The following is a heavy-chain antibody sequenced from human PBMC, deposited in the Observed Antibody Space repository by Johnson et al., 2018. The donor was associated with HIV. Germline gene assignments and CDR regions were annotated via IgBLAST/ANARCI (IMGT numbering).Heavy chain of an antibody. V-gene: IGHV3-11*04. Sequence: QVQLVESGGGLVKPGGSLRLSCAASGFTFSDYYMTWIRQAPGKGLEWVSYISNSASITNSASTIYYSDSVKGRFSISRDNAKNSLYLQMNSLRAEDTAVYYCARDGGSTRGDAFDIWGQGTMVTVSS. J-gene: IGHJ3*02. CDR1: GFTFSDYY. CDR3: ARDGGSTRGDAFDI. CDR2: ISNSASITNSASTI. D-gene: IGHD1-26*01.